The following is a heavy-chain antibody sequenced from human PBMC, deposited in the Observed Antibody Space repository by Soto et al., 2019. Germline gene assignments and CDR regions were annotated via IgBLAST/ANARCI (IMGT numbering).Heavy chain of an antibody. CDR2: IYYSGST. V-gene: IGHV4-39*01. CDR3: ARTRSAYSYDAFDI. D-gene: IGHD3-22*01. CDR1: GGSISSSSYY. Sequence: QLQLQESGPGLVKPSETLSLTCTVSGGSISSSSYYWGWIRQPPGKGLDWIGNIYYSGSTYYNPSLKSRVTISVDMSKNQFALELSAVTAADTAVYYCARTRSAYSYDAFDIWGQGTMVTVSS. J-gene: IGHJ3*02.